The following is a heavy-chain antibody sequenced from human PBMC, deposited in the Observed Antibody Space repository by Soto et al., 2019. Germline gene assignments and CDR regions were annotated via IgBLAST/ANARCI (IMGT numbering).Heavy chain of an antibody. CDR3: ARGSYYYGMDV. CDR2: IGTAGDP. J-gene: IGHJ6*02. Sequence: EVQLVESGGGLVQPGGSLRLSCAASGFTFSSYDMHWVRQATGKGLEWVSAIGTAGDPYYPGSVMGRFTIFRENAKNSLYLQMNSLRAGDTAVYYCARGSYYYGMDVWGQGTTVTVSS. V-gene: IGHV3-13*05. CDR1: GFTFSSYD.